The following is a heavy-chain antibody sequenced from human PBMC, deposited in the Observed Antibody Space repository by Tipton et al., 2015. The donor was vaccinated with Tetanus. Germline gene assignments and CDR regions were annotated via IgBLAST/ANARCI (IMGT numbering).Heavy chain of an antibody. CDR3: ARHQSGYFTPFDY. Sequence: LRLSCTVSGGSIRGGTFYWGWIRQPPGKGLEWIGSIYESGDTYYVPSLKSRVTISVDTSRNQFSLNLNSMAAADTGVYYCARHQSGYFTPFDYWGQGNLVTVSS. CDR1: GGSIRGGTFY. J-gene: IGHJ4*02. D-gene: IGHD3-3*01. V-gene: IGHV4-39*01. CDR2: IYESGDT.